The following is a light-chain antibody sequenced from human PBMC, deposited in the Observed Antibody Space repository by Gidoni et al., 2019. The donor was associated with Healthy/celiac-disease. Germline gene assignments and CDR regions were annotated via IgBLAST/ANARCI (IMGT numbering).Light chain of an antibody. Sequence: EIVLTQSPATLSLSPGERATLSCRASQSVSSYLAWYQQKPGQAPRLLIYDASNRATGIPARFRGSGSGTDFTLTISSLEPEDFAVYYCQQRSNWPLLITFGQGTRLEIK. V-gene: IGKV3-11*01. CDR2: DAS. CDR1: QSVSSY. J-gene: IGKJ5*01. CDR3: QQRSNWPLLIT.